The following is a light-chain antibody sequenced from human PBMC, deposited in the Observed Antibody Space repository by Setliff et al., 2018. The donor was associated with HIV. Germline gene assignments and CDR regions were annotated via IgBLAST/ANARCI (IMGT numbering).Light chain of an antibody. CDR1: SSDVGSYNF. CDR2: EVS. Sequence: QSALTQPASVSGSPGQSITISCAGTSSDVGSYNFVSWYQQHPGKAPKLIIYEVSKWPSGVSNHFSGSKSGNTASQTISGLQTEDEAEYYCCSYASTGSFAFGTGTKVTVL. V-gene: IGLV2-23*02. CDR3: CSYASTGSFA. J-gene: IGLJ1*01.